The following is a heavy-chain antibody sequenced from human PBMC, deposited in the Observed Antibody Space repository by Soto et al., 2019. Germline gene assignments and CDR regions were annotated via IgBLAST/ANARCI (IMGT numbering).Heavy chain of an antibody. Sequence: ASVKVSCKASGGTFSSYAISWVRQAPGQGLEWMGGVIPIFGTANYAQKFQGTVTITADESTSTAYMELSSLRSEDTAVYYCAREAKYCSGDCYFNDAFDIWGQGTMVTVSS. D-gene: IGHD2-21*02. V-gene: IGHV1-69*13. CDR2: VIPIFGTA. J-gene: IGHJ3*02. CDR3: AREAKYCSGDCYFNDAFDI. CDR1: GGTFSSYA.